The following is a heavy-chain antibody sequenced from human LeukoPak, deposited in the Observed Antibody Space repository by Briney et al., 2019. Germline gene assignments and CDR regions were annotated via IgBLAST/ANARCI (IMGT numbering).Heavy chain of an antibody. D-gene: IGHD1-26*01. Sequence: PSETLSLICTVSGGSISSYYWSWIRQPPGKGLEWIGYIYYSGSTNYNPSLKSRVTISVDTSKNQFSLKLGSVTAADTAVYYCARVTSIVGATTVDYWGQGTLVTVSS. V-gene: IGHV4-59*01. J-gene: IGHJ4*02. CDR3: ARVTSIVGATTVDY. CDR1: GGSISSYY. CDR2: IYYSGST.